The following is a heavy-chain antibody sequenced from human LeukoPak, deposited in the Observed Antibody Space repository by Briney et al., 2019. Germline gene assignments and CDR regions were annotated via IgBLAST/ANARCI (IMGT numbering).Heavy chain of an antibody. D-gene: IGHD1-20*01. CDR1: LGTLSRYT. Sequence: GAPLKVSCKTSLGTLSRYTITSVRQTPGQELEWMGRIIPILGIANYAQKFHGRVTITADKTTSTAYMELSSLRSEDTAVYYCARGPGITGTDRAFDYWGQGTLVTVSS. CDR2: IIPILGIA. CDR3: ARGPGITGTDRAFDY. J-gene: IGHJ4*02. V-gene: IGHV1-69*02.